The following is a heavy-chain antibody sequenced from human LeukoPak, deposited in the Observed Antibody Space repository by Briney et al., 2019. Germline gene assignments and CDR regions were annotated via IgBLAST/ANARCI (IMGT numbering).Heavy chain of an antibody. V-gene: IGHV3-7*01. Sequence: GGSLRLSCAASGFTVSSNYMSWFRQAPGKGLEWVADIKHDGSEEHYVASVKGRFTISRDNAKLYLQMNSLRAEDTAVYYCAGGQGWHFDLWGRGTLITVSS. J-gene: IGHJ2*01. CDR3: AGGQGWHFDL. CDR2: IKHDGSEE. D-gene: IGHD2-15*01. CDR1: GFTVSSNY.